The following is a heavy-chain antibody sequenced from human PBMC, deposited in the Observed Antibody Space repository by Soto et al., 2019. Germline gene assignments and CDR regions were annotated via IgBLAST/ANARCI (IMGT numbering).Heavy chain of an antibody. CDR1: GGTFSSYA. CDR3: ARGPLRTSYYGSGSYYYFDY. D-gene: IGHD3-10*01. J-gene: IGHJ4*02. V-gene: IGHV1-69*01. Sequence: QVQLVQSGAEVKKPGSSVKVSCKASGGTFSSYAISWVRQAPGQGLEWMGGIIPIFGTANYAQKFQGRVTITADESTSTAYMELGSLRSEDTAVYYCARGPLRTSYYGSGSYYYFDYWGQGTLVTVSS. CDR2: IIPIFGTA.